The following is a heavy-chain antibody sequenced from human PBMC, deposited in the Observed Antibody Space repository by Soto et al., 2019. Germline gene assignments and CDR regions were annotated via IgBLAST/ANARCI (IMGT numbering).Heavy chain of an antibody. Sequence: ASVKVSCKASGYTFTGYYMHWVRQAPGQGLEWMGWINPNSGGTNYAQKFQGWVTMTRDTSISTAYMELSRLRSDDTAVYYCARGHKYCISTSCYRDYFDYCGQGTLVTVSS. D-gene: IGHD2-2*01. CDR2: INPNSGGT. CDR3: ARGHKYCISTSCYRDYFDY. CDR1: GYTFTGYY. V-gene: IGHV1-2*04. J-gene: IGHJ4*02.